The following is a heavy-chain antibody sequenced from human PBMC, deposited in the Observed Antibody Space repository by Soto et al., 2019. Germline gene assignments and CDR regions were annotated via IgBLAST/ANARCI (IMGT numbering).Heavy chain of an antibody. CDR1: GFTFSTYW. CDR2: IKEDGSEK. V-gene: IGHV3-7*03. CDR3: VRVGRVGGY. Sequence: EVQLVESGGGLVQPGGSLRLSCAAAGFTFSTYWMSWVRQAPGKGLEWVANIKEDGSEKYYVDSVKGRFTISRDNANISLYLQTNSLRAEDTAVYYCVRVGRVGGYWGQGTLVTVSS. D-gene: IGHD3-16*01. J-gene: IGHJ4*02.